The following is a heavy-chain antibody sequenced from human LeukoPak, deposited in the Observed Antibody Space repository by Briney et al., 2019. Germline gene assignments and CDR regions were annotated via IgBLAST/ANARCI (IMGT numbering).Heavy chain of an antibody. J-gene: IGHJ4*02. Sequence: GGSQRLSCAASGFTISSYWMTWVGQPPGRGREGVSYISSSGSTIYYADSVKGRFTISRHNAKNSLYLQMNSLRAEDTAVYYCEYSYDVGGPDYWGQGTLVTVSS. D-gene: IGHD5-18*01. V-gene: IGHV3-48*04. CDR2: ISSSGSTI. CDR1: GFTISSYW. CDR3: EYSYDVGGPDY.